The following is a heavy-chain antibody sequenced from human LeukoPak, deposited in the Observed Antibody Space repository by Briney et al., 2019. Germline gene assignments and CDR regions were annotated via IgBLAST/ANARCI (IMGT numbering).Heavy chain of an antibody. CDR3: ARALIYDFWSGYFSPNNYYYYYYSMDV. V-gene: IGHV3-74*01. J-gene: IGHJ6*03. D-gene: IGHD3-3*01. CDR1: GFTFSSYW. Sequence: GGSLRLSCAASGFTFSSYWMHWVRQAPGKGLVWVSRINSDGSSTSYADSVKGRFTISRDNAKNTLYLQMNSLRAEDTAVYYCARALIYDFWSGYFSPNNYYYYYYSMDVWGKGTTVTVSS. CDR2: INSDGSST.